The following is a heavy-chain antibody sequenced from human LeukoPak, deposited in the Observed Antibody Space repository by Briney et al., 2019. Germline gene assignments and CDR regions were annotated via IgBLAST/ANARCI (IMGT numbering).Heavy chain of an antibody. Sequence: GASVKVSCKASGGTFSSYAISWVRQAPGQGLEWMGRIIPILGIANYAQKFQGRVTITADKSTSTAYMELSSLRSEDTAVYYCARSVVGATTSLDYWGQGTLVTVSS. J-gene: IGHJ4*02. CDR3: ARSVVGATTSLDY. CDR1: GGTFSSYA. D-gene: IGHD1-26*01. CDR2: IIPILGIA. V-gene: IGHV1-69*04.